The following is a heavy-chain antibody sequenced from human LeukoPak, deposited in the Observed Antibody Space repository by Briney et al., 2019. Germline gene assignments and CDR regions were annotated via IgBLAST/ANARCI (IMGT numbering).Heavy chain of an antibody. CDR1: GFTFTNYW. CDR2: INRDGSQK. V-gene: IGHV3-7*03. Sequence: PGGSLRLSCAASGFTFTNYWMTWVRQAPGKGLEWVPNINRDGSQKHYVDSVWGRFTISRDNAKSSLYLQLNSLRAEDTAVYYCARDVTYYDSSYYYDAFDLWGQGTMVTVSS. J-gene: IGHJ3*01. CDR3: ARDVTYYDSSYYYDAFDL. D-gene: IGHD3-22*01.